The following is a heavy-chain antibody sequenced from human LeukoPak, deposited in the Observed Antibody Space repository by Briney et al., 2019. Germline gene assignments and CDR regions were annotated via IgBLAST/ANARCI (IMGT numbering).Heavy chain of an antibody. V-gene: IGHV4-31*03. J-gene: IGHJ6*03. CDR2: IYHSGST. CDR3: AREPYCSSTSCFNMDV. CDR1: GGSISSGGYY. Sequence: SETLSLTCTVSGGSISSGGYYWSWIRQHPGKGLEWIGYIYHSGSTYYNPSLKSRVTISVDRSKNQFSLKLSSVTAADTAVYYCAREPYCSSTSCFNMDVWGKGTTVTVSS. D-gene: IGHD2-2*01.